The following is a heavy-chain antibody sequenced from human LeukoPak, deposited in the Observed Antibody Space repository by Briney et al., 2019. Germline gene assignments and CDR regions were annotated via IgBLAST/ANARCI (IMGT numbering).Heavy chain of an antibody. CDR1: GGSIRSYY. V-gene: IGHV4-4*07. D-gene: IGHD3-10*01. J-gene: IGHJ5*02. Sequence: SETLSLTCTVSGGSIRSYYWSWIRQPAGKGLEWIGRIYGGGTITYNPSLKSRVSMSVDTSRNQFSLNLRYVTAADTAVYYCARDSGTTGEVKFDPWGQGALVTVSS. CDR2: IYGGGTI. CDR3: ARDSGTTGEVKFDP.